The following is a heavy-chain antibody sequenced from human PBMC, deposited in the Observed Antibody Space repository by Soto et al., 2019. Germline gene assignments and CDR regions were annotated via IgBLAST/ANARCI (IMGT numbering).Heavy chain of an antibody. V-gene: IGHV1-69*13. CDR3: ARHHGPTTSENWFDP. CDR2: IIPIFGTA. Sequence: PVASVKVSCKASGGTFSSYAISWVRQAPGQGLEWMGGIIPIFGTANYAQKFQGRVTITADESTSTAYMELSSLRSEDTAVYYCARHHGPTTSENWFDPWGQGTLVTVSS. D-gene: IGHD5-12*01. CDR1: GGTFSSYA. J-gene: IGHJ5*02.